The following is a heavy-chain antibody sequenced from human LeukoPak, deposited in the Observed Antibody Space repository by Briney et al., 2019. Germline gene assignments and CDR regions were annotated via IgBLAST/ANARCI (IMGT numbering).Heavy chain of an antibody. CDR1: GFPFSEAW. D-gene: IGHD4/OR15-4a*01. Sequence: GGSLRLSCAVSGFPFSEAWMGWVRQAPGKGLEWVARITSTTDGGTTDHAAPVRGRFTISRDDSKTTLYLQMNSLKTEDTAVYYCTTYLTTRGQGTLVTVSS. CDR3: TTYLTT. J-gene: IGHJ4*02. CDR2: ITSTTDGGTT. V-gene: IGHV3-15*01.